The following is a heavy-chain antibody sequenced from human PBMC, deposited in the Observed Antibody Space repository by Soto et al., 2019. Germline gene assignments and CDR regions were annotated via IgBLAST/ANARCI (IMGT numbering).Heavy chain of an antibody. CDR1: GSTFTNHG. V-gene: IGHV1-18*01. J-gene: IGHJ4*02. CDR3: ARDLYPQAYYFDY. Sequence: QVQLVQCGAEVKKPGASVKVSCKASGSTFTNHGISWVRQAPGQGLEWLGWISGHNGNTKYAQRLQGRVTMTTDTSTSTAYMELRRLKSADTAVYYCARDLYPQAYYFDYWGQGTLVTVSS. CDR2: ISGHNGNT.